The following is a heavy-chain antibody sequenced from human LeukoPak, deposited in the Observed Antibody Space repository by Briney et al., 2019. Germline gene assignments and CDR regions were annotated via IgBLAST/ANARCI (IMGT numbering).Heavy chain of an antibody. Sequence: GAPVKVSCKASGGTFSSYAISWVRQAPGQGLEWMGGIIPIFGTANYAQKLQGRVTMTTDTSTSTAYMELRSLKSDDTAVYYCASLKNYYDSSGYLVTDAFDIWGQGTMVTVSS. CDR3: ASLKNYYDSSGYLVTDAFDI. V-gene: IGHV1-69*05. J-gene: IGHJ3*02. CDR1: GGTFSSYA. D-gene: IGHD3-22*01. CDR2: IIPIFGTA.